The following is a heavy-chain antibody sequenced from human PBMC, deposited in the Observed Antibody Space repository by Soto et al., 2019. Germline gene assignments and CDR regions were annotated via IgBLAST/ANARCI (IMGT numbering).Heavy chain of an antibody. CDR1: GFTFSSYG. D-gene: IGHD6-19*01. CDR3: ARDKGGRKQWHGWFDP. CDR2: IWYDGSNK. V-gene: IGHV3-33*01. J-gene: IGHJ5*02. Sequence: GGSLRLSCAASGFTFSSYGMHWVRQAPGKGLEWVAVIWYDGSNKYYADSVKGRFTISRDNSKNTLYLQMNSLGAEDTAVYYCARDKGGRKQWHGWFDPWGQGTLVTVSS.